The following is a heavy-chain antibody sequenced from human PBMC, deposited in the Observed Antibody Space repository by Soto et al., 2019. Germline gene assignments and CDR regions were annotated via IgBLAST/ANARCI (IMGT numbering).Heavy chain of an antibody. J-gene: IGHJ2*01. CDR2: ISSSSSTI. CDR3: ARPTLGIWYFDL. Sequence: GSLRLSCAASGFTFSSYSMNWVRQAPGKGLEWVSYISSSSSTIYYADSVKGRFTISRDNAKNSLYLQMNSLRDEDTAVYYCARPTLGIWYFDLWGRGTLVTVSS. CDR1: GFTFSSYS. V-gene: IGHV3-48*02. D-gene: IGHD7-27*01.